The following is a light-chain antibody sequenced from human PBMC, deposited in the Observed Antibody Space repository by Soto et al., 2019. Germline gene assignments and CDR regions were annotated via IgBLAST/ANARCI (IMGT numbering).Light chain of an antibody. CDR3: QQYGSWT. CDR1: QTISSNN. J-gene: IGKJ1*01. V-gene: IGKV3-20*01. Sequence: EIVLTQSPGTLSVSPGERATLSCRASQTISSNNLAWYQQKPGQARSLLIYGTSSRATGIPDRFSGSGSGTDFTLTISRLEPEDSAIYYCQQYGSWTFGQGTKVEI. CDR2: GTS.